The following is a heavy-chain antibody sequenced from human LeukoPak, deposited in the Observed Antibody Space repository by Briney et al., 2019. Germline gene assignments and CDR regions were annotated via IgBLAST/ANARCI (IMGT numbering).Heavy chain of an antibody. Sequence: GGSLRLSCAASGFTFSSYGMHWVRQAPGKGLEWVSVIYSGGSTYYADSVKGRFTISRHNSKNTLYLQMNSLRAEDTAVYYCARVSSGGFQNWGQGTLVTISS. CDR2: IYSGGST. J-gene: IGHJ4*02. CDR3: ARVSSGGFQN. CDR1: GFTFSSYG. D-gene: IGHD6-6*01. V-gene: IGHV3-53*04.